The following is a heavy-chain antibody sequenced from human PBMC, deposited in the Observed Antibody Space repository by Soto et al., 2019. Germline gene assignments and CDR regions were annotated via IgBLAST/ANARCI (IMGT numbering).Heavy chain of an antibody. J-gene: IGHJ5*02. D-gene: IGHD6-6*01. CDR2: INHSGST. Sequence: SETLSLTCAVYGGSFSGYYWSWIRQPPGKGLEWIGEINHSGSTNYNPSLKSRVTISVDTSKSQFSLKLSSVTAADTAVYYCARGPLRYSSSSGWFDTWGQGTLVTVSS. CDR3: ARGPLRYSSSSGWFDT. CDR1: GGSFSGYY. V-gene: IGHV4-34*01.